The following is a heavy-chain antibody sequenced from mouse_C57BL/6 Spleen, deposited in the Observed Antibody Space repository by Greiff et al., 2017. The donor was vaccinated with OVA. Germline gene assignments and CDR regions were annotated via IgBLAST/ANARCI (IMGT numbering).Heavy chain of an antibody. CDR2: INPSNGGT. V-gene: IGHV1-53*01. CDR1: GYTFTSYW. Sequence: QVQLQQSGTELVKPGASVKLSCKASGYTFTSYWMHWVKQRPGQGLEWIGNINPSNGGTNYNEKFKSKATLTVDKSSSTAYMQLSSLTSEDSAVYYCARPYGSRPYWYFDVWGTGTTVTVSS. J-gene: IGHJ1*03. D-gene: IGHD1-1*01. CDR3: ARPYGSRPYWYFDV.